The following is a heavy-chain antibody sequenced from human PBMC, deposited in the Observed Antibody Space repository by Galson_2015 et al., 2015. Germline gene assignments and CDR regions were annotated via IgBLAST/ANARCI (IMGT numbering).Heavy chain of an antibody. Sequence: SLRLSCAASGLTFSSYGMYWVRQAPGKGLEWVAVISYDGSNKYYADSVKGRFTISRDKPKNALYLQMNSLRAEDTAVYYCARDLGSSGWYDGDYYYGMDVWGQGTTVTVSS. D-gene: IGHD6-19*01. V-gene: IGHV3-30*03. CDR1: GLTFSSYG. CDR3: ARDLGSSGWYDGDYYYGMDV. CDR2: ISYDGSNK. J-gene: IGHJ6*02.